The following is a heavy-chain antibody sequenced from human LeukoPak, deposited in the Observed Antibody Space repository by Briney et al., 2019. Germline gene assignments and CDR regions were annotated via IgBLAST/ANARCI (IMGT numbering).Heavy chain of an antibody. CDR3: AKGGQNYDFWRFDY. V-gene: IGHV3-23*01. CDR1: AFTFSNYA. CDR2: ISGSGGST. Sequence: QTGGSLRLSCAVSAFTFSNYAMNWVRQAPGKGLEWVSSISGSGGSTYFACSVKGRVTISRDNSKNTMYMQMNSLRVEDTAVYYCAKGGQNYDFWRFDYWGQGSLVTVSS. J-gene: IGHJ4*02. D-gene: IGHD3-3*01.